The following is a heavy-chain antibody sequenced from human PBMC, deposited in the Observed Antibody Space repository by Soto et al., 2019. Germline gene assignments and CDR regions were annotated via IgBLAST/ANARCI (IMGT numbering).Heavy chain of an antibody. D-gene: IGHD3-10*01. Sequence: SETLSLTCSVSGGSISPYYWSWIRQPPGKGLEWIGFISYNEITRYNPSLKSRVTMSVDTSKNQFSLKLSSVTAADTAVEYCARVWGGAFDIWGQGTMVTVSS. V-gene: IGHV4-59*01. CDR2: ISYNEIT. CDR3: ARVWGGAFDI. CDR1: GGSISPYY. J-gene: IGHJ3*02.